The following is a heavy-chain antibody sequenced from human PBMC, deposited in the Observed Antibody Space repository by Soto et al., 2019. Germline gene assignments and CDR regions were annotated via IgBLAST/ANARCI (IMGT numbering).Heavy chain of an antibody. CDR1: GFTFSSYA. CDR3: AKDGGDYEMGGFDY. V-gene: IGHV3-23*01. Sequence: EVQLLESGGGLVQPGGSLRLSCAASGFTFSSYAMSWVRQAPGKGLEWVSAISGSGGSTYYADSVKGRFTISRDNSKKTLYLQMNRLRAEDTAVYYCAKDGGDYEMGGFDYWGQGTLVTVSS. J-gene: IGHJ4*02. CDR2: ISGSGGST. D-gene: IGHD3-16*01.